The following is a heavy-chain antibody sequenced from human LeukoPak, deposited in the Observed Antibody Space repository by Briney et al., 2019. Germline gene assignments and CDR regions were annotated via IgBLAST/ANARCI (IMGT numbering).Heavy chain of an antibody. D-gene: IGHD2-15*01. CDR1: GFTFSRYA. V-gene: IGHV3-23*01. J-gene: IGHJ5*02. CDR3: VKGKSLLYDP. CDR2: ISGSGGNT. Sequence: PGGSLRLSCAASGFTFSRYAMSWVRQAPEKGLEWVSGISGSGGNTYYADSVKGRFTISRDNSVSTLYLQMNSLRAEDTALYYCVKGKSLLYDPWGQGTLVTVSS.